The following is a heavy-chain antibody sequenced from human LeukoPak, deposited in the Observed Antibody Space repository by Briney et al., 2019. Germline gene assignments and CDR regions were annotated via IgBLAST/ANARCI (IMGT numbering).Heavy chain of an antibody. J-gene: IGHJ2*01. CDR2: ISTSGSPI. D-gene: IGHD6-19*01. CDR1: GFTFSSYE. V-gene: IGHV3-48*03. Sequence: GGSLRLSCATSGFTFSSYEMNWVRQAPRKGPEWVSYISTSGSPIYYADSVKGRFTISRDNAKNFLFLQMNSLRAEDTAIYYCARDPLRVAGTGRFFDLWGRGTLVTVSS. CDR3: ARDPLRVAGTGRFFDL.